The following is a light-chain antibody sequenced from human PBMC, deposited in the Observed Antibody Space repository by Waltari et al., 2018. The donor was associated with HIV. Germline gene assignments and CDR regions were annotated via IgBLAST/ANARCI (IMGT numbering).Light chain of an antibody. CDR3: QQSFSSPLT. CDR2: AAS. J-gene: IGKJ4*01. CDR1: RDISSS. V-gene: IGKV1-NL1*01. Sequence: DIQMTQSPSSLSASVGERVTFTCRASRDISSSLAWYQQRPGKAPKLLLYAASTLVSGVPSRFIGSGSGTAYTLTITSLRPEDFATYYCQQSFSSPLTFGGGTKVEIK.